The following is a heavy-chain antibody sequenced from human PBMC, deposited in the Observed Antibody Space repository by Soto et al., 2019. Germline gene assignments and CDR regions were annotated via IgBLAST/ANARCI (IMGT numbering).Heavy chain of an antibody. CDR3: ARLRSGSYAPFDH. CDR1: GGSVSSGGYD. Sequence: XETLSVSWTVSGGSVSSGGYDWSWIRQPPGKGLEWIVYIYYSGSTNYNPSLKSRVTISVDTSKNQFSLKLSSVTAADTAVYYCARLRSGSYAPFDHWGQGTLVTVPS. V-gene: IGHV4-61*08. D-gene: IGHD1-26*01. J-gene: IGHJ4*02. CDR2: IYYSGST.